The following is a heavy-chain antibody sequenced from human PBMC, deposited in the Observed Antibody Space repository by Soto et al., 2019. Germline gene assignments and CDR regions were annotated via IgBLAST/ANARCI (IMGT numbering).Heavy chain of an antibody. Sequence: GASVKVSCKASGYTFTTYYMHWVRQAPGQGLEWMGIINPTGGSTSYAQKFQGRGTMTRDTSTSTVYMELSSLRSEDTAVYYCARALTMSGYPYQFDYWGQGTLVTVSS. J-gene: IGHJ4*02. CDR2: INPTGGST. D-gene: IGHD3-3*01. V-gene: IGHV1-46*01. CDR3: ARALTMSGYPYQFDY. CDR1: GYTFTTYY.